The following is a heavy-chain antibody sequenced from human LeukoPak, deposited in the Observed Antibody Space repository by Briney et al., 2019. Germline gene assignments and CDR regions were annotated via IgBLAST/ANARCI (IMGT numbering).Heavy chain of an antibody. J-gene: IGHJ4*02. V-gene: IGHV3-15*01. CDR2: IKSKTDGGTT. Sequence: GGSLRLSCAASGFTFSNAWMSWVRQAPGKGLEWVGRIKSKTDGGTTDYAAPVKGRFTISRDDSKNTLYLQMNSLRAEDTALYYCAKGYYYGSGSPSDYWGQGTLVTVSS. CDR1: GFTFSNAW. D-gene: IGHD3-10*01. CDR3: AKGYYYGSGSPSDY.